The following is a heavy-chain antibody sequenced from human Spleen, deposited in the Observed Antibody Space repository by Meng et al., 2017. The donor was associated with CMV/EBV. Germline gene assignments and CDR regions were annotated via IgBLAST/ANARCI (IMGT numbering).Heavy chain of an antibody. CDR2: ISWNSGSV. V-gene: IGHV3-9*01. D-gene: IGHD5-12*01. CDR3: AKHAPRWGSGYGGGMDV. CDR1: GFTFDDYA. J-gene: IGHJ6*02. Sequence: SLKISCAASGFTFDDYAMHWVRRTPGKGLEWVSAISWNSGSVGYADSVKGRFTISRDNAKNSLYLQMNSLRAEDTALYYCAKHAPRWGSGYGGGMDVWGQGTTVTVSS.